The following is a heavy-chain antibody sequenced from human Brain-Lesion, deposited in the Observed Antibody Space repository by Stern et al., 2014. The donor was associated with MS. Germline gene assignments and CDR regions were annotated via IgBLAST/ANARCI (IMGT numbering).Heavy chain of an antibody. CDR3: ARDKEDTNMAFRYFDN. CDR2: IYTTGST. Sequence: QVQLVQSGPGLVKPSQTLSLTCTVSGGSVGSGSYDWSWIRQPAGKGLEWIGRIYTTGSTYYNPPLKRRVSISIDTSKNQFSLKLPSVTAADTAVYYCARDKEDTNMAFRYFDNWGQGTLVTVSS. V-gene: IGHV4-61*02. J-gene: IGHJ4*02. D-gene: IGHD5-18*01. CDR1: GGSVGSGSYD.